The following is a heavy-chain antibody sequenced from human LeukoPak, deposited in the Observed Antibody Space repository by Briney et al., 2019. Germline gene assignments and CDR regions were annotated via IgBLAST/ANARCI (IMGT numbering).Heavy chain of an antibody. J-gene: IGHJ6*02. Sequence: GSLRLSCAASGFTFSSYAMHWVRQAPGKGLEWVAVISYDGSNKYYADSVKGRFTISRDNSKNTLYLQMNSLRAEDTAVYYCARDLRFLEWLPPGGGGMDVWGQGTTVTVSS. D-gene: IGHD3-3*01. CDR3: ARDLRFLEWLPPGGGGMDV. V-gene: IGHV3-30-3*01. CDR1: GFTFSSYA. CDR2: ISYDGSNK.